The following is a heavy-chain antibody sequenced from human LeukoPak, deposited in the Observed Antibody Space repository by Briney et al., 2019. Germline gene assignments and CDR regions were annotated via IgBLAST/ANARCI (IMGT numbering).Heavy chain of an antibody. V-gene: IGHV1-2*02. CDR2: INPNSGGT. J-gene: IGHJ4*02. D-gene: IGHD2-2*01. CDR1: GYTFTGYY. CDR3: ARGGDIVVVPAAYFDY. Sequence: ASVKVSCKASGYTFTGYYMHWVRQAPGQGLEWMGWINPNSGGTNYAQKFQGRDTMTRDTSISTAYMELSRLRSDGTAVYYCARGGDIVVVPAAYFDYWGQGTLVTVSS.